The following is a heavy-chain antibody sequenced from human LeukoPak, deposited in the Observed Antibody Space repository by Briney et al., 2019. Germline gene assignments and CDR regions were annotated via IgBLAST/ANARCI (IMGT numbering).Heavy chain of an antibody. CDR1: GGSFSGYY. J-gene: IGHJ4*02. CDR3: ASHVEMATINVGYFDY. V-gene: IGHV4-34*01. CDR2: INHSGST. D-gene: IGHD5-24*01. Sequence: SETLSLTCAVYGGSFSGYYWSWIRQPPGKGLEWIGEINHSGSTNYNPSLKSRVTISVDTSKNQFSLKLSSVTAADTAAYYCASHVEMATINVGYFDYWGQGTLVTVSS.